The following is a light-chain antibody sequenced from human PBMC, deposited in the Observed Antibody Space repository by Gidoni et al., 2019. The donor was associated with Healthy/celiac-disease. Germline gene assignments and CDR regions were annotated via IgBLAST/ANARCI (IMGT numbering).Light chain of an antibody. V-gene: IGKV3-15*01. Sequence: EIVMTQSPATLSVSPGERATLSCRASQSVSSSLAWYQQKPGQAPRLLIYTASTRATGFPARFSGSGSGTEFTLTISSLQSEDFAVYFCQQYNDWPYTFGQXTKLEIK. CDR3: QQYNDWPYT. J-gene: IGKJ2*01. CDR2: TAS. CDR1: QSVSSS.